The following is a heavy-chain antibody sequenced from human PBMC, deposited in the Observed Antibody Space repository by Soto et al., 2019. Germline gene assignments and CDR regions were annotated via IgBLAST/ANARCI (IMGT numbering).Heavy chain of an antibody. J-gene: IGHJ6*02. CDR1: GFTFSSYW. Sequence: PVGSLRLSCAASGFTFSSYWMSWVRQAPGKGLEWVANIKQDGSEKYYVDSVKGRFTISRDNAKNSLYLQMNSLRAEDTAVYYCARGGYYYGSGSYYNLNYYYGMDVWGQGTTVTVSS. D-gene: IGHD3-10*01. V-gene: IGHV3-7*03. CDR2: IKQDGSEK. CDR3: ARGGYYYGSGSYYNLNYYYGMDV.